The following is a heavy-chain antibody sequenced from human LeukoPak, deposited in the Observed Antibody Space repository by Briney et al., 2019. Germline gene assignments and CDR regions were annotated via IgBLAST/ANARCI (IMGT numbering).Heavy chain of an antibody. CDR1: GGTFSSYY. D-gene: IGHD5-24*01. V-gene: IGHV1-2*02. CDR3: AKKGWLQFRFDY. Sequence: ASVKVSCKASGGTFSSYYMHWVRQAPGQGLEWMGWINPNSGGTNYAQKFQGRVTMTRDTSISTAYMELSRLRSDDTAVYYCAKKGWLQFRFDYWGQGALVTVSS. J-gene: IGHJ4*02. CDR2: INPNSGGT.